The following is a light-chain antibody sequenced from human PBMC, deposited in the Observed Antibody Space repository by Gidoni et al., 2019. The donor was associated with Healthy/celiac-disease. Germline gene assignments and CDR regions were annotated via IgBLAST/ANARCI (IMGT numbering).Light chain of an antibody. CDR2: AVT. J-gene: IGLJ1*01. CDR1: SSDVGDYNY. CDR3: SSSTSSSTRLYV. Sequence: QSARTQPASVSGSPGQSSTISCTGTSSDVGDYNYVSWYQQHPGKAPKLMIFAVTNRPSGVSTRFSGSKSGNTASLTISGLQAEDEADYYCSSSTSSSTRLYVFGTGTKVAVL. V-gene: IGLV2-14*01.